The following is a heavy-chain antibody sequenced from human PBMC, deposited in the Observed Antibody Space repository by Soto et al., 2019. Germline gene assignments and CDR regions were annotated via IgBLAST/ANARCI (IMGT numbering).Heavy chain of an antibody. V-gene: IGHV5-51*01. D-gene: IGHD3-3*01. CDR3: ARGGVSTSTFDY. J-gene: IGHJ4*02. Sequence: PGESLKISCKGSGYNFAAYWIAWVRHMPGKGLAVMCIIYPSDSDTRYRPSFQSQVTISTDKSISSAYLQWSSLRASDTAMYYCARGGVSTSTFDYWGQGTPVTVSS. CDR2: IYPSDSDT. CDR1: GYNFAAYW.